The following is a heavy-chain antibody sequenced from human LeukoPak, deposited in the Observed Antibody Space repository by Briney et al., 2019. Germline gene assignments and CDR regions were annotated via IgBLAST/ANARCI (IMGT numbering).Heavy chain of an antibody. CDR2: VSSGDSIM. J-gene: IGHJ4*02. V-gene: IGHV3-11*01. D-gene: IGHD3-22*01. CDR1: GFTFSDYY. Sequence: PGGSLRLSCAVSGFTFSDYYMSWIRQAPGKGLEWVSYVSSGDSIMYYADSVKGRFTISRDNAKNSLYLQMNSLRAEDTAVYDCARGGNHYRISGYYYSDYWGQGTLVTVSS. CDR3: ARGGNHYRISGYYYSDY.